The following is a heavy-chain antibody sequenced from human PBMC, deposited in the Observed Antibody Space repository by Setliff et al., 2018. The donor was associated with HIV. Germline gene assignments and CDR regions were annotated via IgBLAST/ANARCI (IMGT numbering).Heavy chain of an antibody. CDR3: ARTRDCSSSGCFYHAFDM. Sequence: SETLSLTCTVSGGSISIHPLYRGWIRQPPGKGLEWIGSIHYGGTTYSNPSLRSRVAFSVDTSKNQFSLQLSSVTAADMAVYYCARTRDCSSSGCFYHAFDMWGQGTMVTVSS. D-gene: IGHD2-2*01. V-gene: IGHV4-39*01. CDR1: GGSISIHPLY. J-gene: IGHJ3*02. CDR2: IHYGGTT.